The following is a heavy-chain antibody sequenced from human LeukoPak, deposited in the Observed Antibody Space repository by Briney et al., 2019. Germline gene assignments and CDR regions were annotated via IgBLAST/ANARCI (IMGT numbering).Heavy chain of an antibody. CDR2: INHSGST. CDR1: GGSFSGYY. Sequence: SETLSLTCAVYGGSFSGYYWSRIRQPPGKGLEWIGEINHSGSTNYNPSLKSRVTISVDTSKNQFSLKLSSVTAADTAVYYCARGNSQYYDFWSGYHPFDIWGQGTMVTVSS. D-gene: IGHD3-3*01. CDR3: ARGNSQYYDFWSGYHPFDI. J-gene: IGHJ3*02. V-gene: IGHV4-34*01.